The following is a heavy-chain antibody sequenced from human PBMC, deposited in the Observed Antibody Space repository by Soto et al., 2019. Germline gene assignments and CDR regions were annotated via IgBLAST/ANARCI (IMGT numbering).Heavy chain of an antibody. CDR1: GGSIDSSTYY. D-gene: IGHD3-22*01. J-gene: IGHJ5*02. Sequence: ASETLSLSCTVSGGSIDSSTYYWGWIRQPPGKGLEWIGSIFYNGNTFYNPSLKSRITISVDTSKNQFSLKLSSVTAADTAVYYCARHSTGYNHFWFDHWVQGSLVT. CDR2: IFYNGNT. V-gene: IGHV4-39*01. CDR3: ARHSTGYNHFWFDH.